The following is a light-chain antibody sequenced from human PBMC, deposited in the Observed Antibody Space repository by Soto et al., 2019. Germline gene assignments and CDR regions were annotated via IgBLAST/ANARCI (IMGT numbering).Light chain of an antibody. Sequence: EIVMTQSPATLSVSPGERATLSCRASQSVGSNLAWYQQKPGQAPRLLIYGASTRATGIPARFSGSGSGTEYTLIISSLQSEDFAVVYWQQYNNWPPDRTFGQGTKVEIK. V-gene: IGKV3-15*01. J-gene: IGKJ1*01. CDR2: GAS. CDR1: QSVGSN. CDR3: QQYNNWPPDRT.